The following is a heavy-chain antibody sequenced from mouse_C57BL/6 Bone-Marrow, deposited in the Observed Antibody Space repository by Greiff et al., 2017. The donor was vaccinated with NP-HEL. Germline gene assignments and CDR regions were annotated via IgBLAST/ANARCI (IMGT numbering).Heavy chain of an antibody. Sequence: QVQLQQPGAELVKPGASVKLSCKASGYTFTSYWMHWVKQRPGQGLEWIGMIHPNGGSTNYNEKFKSKATLTVDKSSSTAYMQLSSLTSEDSAVYYCARGDYGSSYVPYYFDYWGQGTTLTVSS. CDR2: IHPNGGST. CDR3: ARGDYGSSYVPYYFDY. V-gene: IGHV1-64*01. J-gene: IGHJ2*01. D-gene: IGHD1-1*01. CDR1: GYTFTSYW.